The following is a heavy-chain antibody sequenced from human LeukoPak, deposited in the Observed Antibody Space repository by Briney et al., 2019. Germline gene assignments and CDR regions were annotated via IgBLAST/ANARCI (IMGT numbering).Heavy chain of an antibody. CDR1: GGTFSSYT. CDR2: IIPILGIA. J-gene: IGHJ4*02. CDR3: ARLVPAATPNSKNRDC. Sequence: SVKVSCKASGGTFSSYTISWVRQAPGQGLEWMGRIIPILGIANYAQKFQGRVTITADKSTSTAYMELSSLRSEDTAVYYCARLVPAATPNSKNRDCWGQGTLVTVSS. D-gene: IGHD2-2*01. V-gene: IGHV1-69*02.